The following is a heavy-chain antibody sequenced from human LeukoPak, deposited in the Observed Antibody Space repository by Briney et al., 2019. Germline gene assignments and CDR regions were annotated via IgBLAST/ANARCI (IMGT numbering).Heavy chain of an antibody. CDR2: ISAYNGNT. Sequence: ASVKVSCKASGYTFTSYGISWVRQAPGQGLEWMGWISAYNGNTNYAQKFQGRVTMTRDTSISTAYMELSRLRSDDTAVYYCARGGYCSGGSCNYYYYYYMDVWGKGTTVTISS. D-gene: IGHD2-15*01. V-gene: IGHV1-18*01. CDR3: ARGGYCSGGSCNYYYYYYMDV. CDR1: GYTFTSYG. J-gene: IGHJ6*03.